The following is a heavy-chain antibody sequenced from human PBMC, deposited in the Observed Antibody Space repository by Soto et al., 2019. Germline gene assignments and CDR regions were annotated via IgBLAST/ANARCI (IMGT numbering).Heavy chain of an antibody. CDR3: ARNSLAGYYNYYYSMDV. D-gene: IGHD3-9*01. J-gene: IGHJ6*02. Sequence: GESLKISCKSSGYSFSSYWIAWVRLMPGKGLEWMGSIYPDDSDTKYSPSFQGQVTISADKSISAAYLQWSSLKASDTAIYYCARNSLAGYYNYYYSMDVWGQGTTVTVSS. CDR1: GYSFSSYW. CDR2: IYPDDSDT. V-gene: IGHV5-51*01.